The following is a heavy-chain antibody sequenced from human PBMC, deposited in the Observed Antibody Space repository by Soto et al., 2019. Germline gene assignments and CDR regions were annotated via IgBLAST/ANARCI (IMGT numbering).Heavy chain of an antibody. V-gene: IGHV1-69*01. CDR2: VVPQFGTP. Sequence: QVQLVQSGAEVKKPGSSVKVSCLASRGTFNRYAINWVRQAPGHGLEWLGAVVPQFGTPNYEQQFQDRVTIVADESTNTTSMELRGLTSVDTAVYYCARQNRDTPMVPFDVWGQGTLVTVSS. CDR1: RGTFNRYA. D-gene: IGHD5-18*01. CDR3: ARQNRDTPMVPFDV. J-gene: IGHJ4*02.